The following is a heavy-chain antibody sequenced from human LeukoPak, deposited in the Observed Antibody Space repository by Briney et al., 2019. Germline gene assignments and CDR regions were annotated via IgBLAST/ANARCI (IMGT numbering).Heavy chain of an antibody. CDR3: AKSVPITMIVVAADAFDI. CDR2: ISGSGGST. Sequence: TGGSLRLSCAASGFTFSSCAMSWVRQAPGKGLEWVSAISGSGGSTYYADSVKGRFTISRDNSKNTLYLQMNSLRAEDTAVYYCAKSVPITMIVVAADAFDIWGQGTMVTVSS. CDR1: GFTFSSCA. J-gene: IGHJ3*02. V-gene: IGHV3-23*01. D-gene: IGHD3-22*01.